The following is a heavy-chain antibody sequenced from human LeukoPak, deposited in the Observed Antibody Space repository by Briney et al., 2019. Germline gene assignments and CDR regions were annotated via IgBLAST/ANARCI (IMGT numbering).Heavy chain of an antibody. CDR2: INAGNGNT. V-gene: IGHV1-3*01. D-gene: IGHD2-2*02. CDR3: ARDRGYCSSTSCHIDY. Sequence: GASVTVSCKASGYTFTSYAMHWVRQAPGQRLEWMGWINAGNGNTKYSQKFQGRVTITADESTSTAYMELSSPRSEDTAVYYCARDRGYCSSTSCHIDYWGQGTLVTVSS. J-gene: IGHJ4*02. CDR1: GYTFTSYA.